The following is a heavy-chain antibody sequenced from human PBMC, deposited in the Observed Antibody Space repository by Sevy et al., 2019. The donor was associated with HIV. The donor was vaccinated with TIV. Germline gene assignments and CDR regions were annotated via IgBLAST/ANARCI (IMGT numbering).Heavy chain of an antibody. J-gene: IGHJ4*02. CDR1: GYTFTSYA. V-gene: IGHV7-4-1*02. CDR2: INTNTGNP. D-gene: IGHD3-10*01. Sequence: ASVKVSCKASGYTFTSYAMNWVRQAPGQGLEWMGWINTNTGNPTYAQGFTGRFVFSLDTSVSTAYLQISSLKAEDTAVYYCARVRELLLWFGELLFRPPGRAILDYWGQGTLVTVSS. CDR3: ARVRELLLWFGELLFRPPGRAILDY.